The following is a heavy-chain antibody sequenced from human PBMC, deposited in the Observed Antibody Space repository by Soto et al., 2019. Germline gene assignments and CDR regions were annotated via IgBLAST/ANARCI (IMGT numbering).Heavy chain of an antibody. CDR2: IFHSGTT. V-gene: IGHV4-38-2*01. J-gene: IGHJ4*02. D-gene: IGHD3-10*01. Sequence: PSETLSLTCAVSGEYISNGYYWAGIRQPPGKWLEWIGSIFHSGTTYYNPSIKSRVTIAVDTSKNQFSLKLSSVTDADTAVYYCARGKFGELLVPFDYWGRGTLVTVSS. CDR3: ARGKFGELLVPFDY. CDR1: GEYISNGYY.